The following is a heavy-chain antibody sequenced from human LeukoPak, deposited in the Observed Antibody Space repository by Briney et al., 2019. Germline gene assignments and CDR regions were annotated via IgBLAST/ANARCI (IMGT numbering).Heavy chain of an antibody. Sequence: SETLSLTCAVYGGSFSGYYWSWIRQPPGKGLEWIGEINHSGSTNYNPSLKSRVTISVDTSKNQFSLKLSSVTAADTAVYYCARAGYCDSSGENVDYWGQGTLVTVSS. V-gene: IGHV4-34*01. J-gene: IGHJ4*02. CDR1: GGSFSGYY. CDR2: INHSGST. CDR3: ARAGYCDSSGENVDY. D-gene: IGHD3-22*01.